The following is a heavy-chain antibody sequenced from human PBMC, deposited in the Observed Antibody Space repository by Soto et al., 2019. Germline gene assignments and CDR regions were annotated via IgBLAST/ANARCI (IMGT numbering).Heavy chain of an antibody. J-gene: IGHJ6*03. CDR2: IKSKTDGGTT. CDR1: GFTFSNAW. D-gene: IGHD2-2*02. Sequence: GGSLRLSCADSGFTFSNAWMSWVRQAPGKGLEWVGRIKSKTDGGTTDYAAPVKGRFTISRDDSKNTLYLQMNSLKTEDTAVYYCTTSTGGCSSTSCHMRQTHYYMDVWVKGTTVTVSS. CDR3: TTSTGGCSSTSCHMRQTHYYMDV. V-gene: IGHV3-15*01.